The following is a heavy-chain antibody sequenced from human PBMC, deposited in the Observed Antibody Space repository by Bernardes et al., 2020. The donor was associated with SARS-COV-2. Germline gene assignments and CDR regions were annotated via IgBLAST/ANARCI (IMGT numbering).Heavy chain of an antibody. CDR2: IWYDGSKD. CDR1: GFTFSSDG. Sequence: GGSLRLSCAASGFTFSSDGMHWVRQAPGKGLEWVAAIWYDGSKDYYAGSVKGRFTISRDTSKNTLYLQMNSLRAEDTAVYYCARAYSFDTWFFDSWGQGTLVTVSS. D-gene: IGHD4-4*01. J-gene: IGHJ5*01. CDR3: ARAYSFDTWFFDS. V-gene: IGHV3-33*01.